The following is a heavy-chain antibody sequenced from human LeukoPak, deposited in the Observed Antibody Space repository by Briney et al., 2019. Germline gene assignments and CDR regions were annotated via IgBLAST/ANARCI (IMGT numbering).Heavy chain of an antibody. CDR2: ISSSSSYI. D-gene: IGHD2-21*02. CDR1: GFTFSSYS. J-gene: IGHJ4*02. V-gene: IGHV3-21*01. Sequence: GGSLRLSCAASGFTFSSYSMNWVRQAPGKGLEWVSSISSSSSYIYYADSVKGRFPISRDNAKNSLYLQMNSLRAEDTAVYYCAGAPVVTAIPDCWGQGTLVTVSS. CDR3: AGAPVVTAIPDC.